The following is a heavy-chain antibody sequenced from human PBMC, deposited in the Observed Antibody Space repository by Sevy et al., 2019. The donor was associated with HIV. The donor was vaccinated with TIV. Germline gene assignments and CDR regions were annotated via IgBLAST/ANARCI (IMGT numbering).Heavy chain of an antibody. D-gene: IGHD6-19*01. CDR3: ARGRGWGWNFGS. J-gene: IGHJ5*01. Sequence: SETLSLTCSVSSDSISGHYWSWIRQPPGKGLEWIGYVYFNGNTNYNPSLRGRVSLSIDTSRKQFSLRLSSVTAADTAGFYCARGRGWGWNFGSWGQGTLGTGSS. CDR1: SDSISGHY. CDR2: VYFNGNT. V-gene: IGHV4-4*09.